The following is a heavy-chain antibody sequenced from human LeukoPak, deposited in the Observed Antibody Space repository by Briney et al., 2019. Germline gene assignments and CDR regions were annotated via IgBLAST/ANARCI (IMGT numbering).Heavy chain of an antibody. V-gene: IGHV3-64*01. CDR3: AGEAAVGPEFFYQVDV. CDR1: GLTFRDYV. J-gene: IGHJ6*04. CDR2: ISSTGTRV. Sequence: GGSLRLSCAASGLTFRDYVMHWVRQAPGKGLEYVSTISSTGTRVYLAKSVKGRFTLSRDNSKNTLHLQMGSLRPEDTAVYYCAGEAAVGPEFFYQVDVWGKGTTVTVFS. D-gene: IGHD4-23*01.